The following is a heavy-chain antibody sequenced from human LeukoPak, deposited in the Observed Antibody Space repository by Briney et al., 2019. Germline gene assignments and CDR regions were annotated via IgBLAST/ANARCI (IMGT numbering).Heavy chain of an antibody. Sequence: ASVKVSCKASGYSFTTYYIHWVRQAPGHGLEWMGRINPIIGGTDFAQKFRGRVTMTRDTSINTAYMELSSLRFDDTAIYYCARLSRLEPLHNWGQGTQVTVSS. D-gene: IGHD3-16*02. CDR2: INPIIGGT. J-gene: IGHJ4*01. CDR1: GYSFTTYY. CDR3: ARLSRLEPLHN. V-gene: IGHV1-2*06.